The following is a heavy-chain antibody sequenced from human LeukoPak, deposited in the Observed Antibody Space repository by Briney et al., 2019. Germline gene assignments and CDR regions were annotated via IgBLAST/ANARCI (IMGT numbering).Heavy chain of an antibody. CDR2: ISISSSTI. J-gene: IGHJ6*03. Sequence: PGGSLRLSCAASGFTFSSYSMNWVRQAPGKGLEGVSYISISSSTIYYADSVKGRFTISRDNAKNSLYLQMNSLRDEDTAVYYCAREGEYSSSDYYYYMDVWGKGTTVTVSS. CDR3: AREGEYSSSDYYYYMDV. D-gene: IGHD6-6*01. CDR1: GFTFSSYS. V-gene: IGHV3-48*02.